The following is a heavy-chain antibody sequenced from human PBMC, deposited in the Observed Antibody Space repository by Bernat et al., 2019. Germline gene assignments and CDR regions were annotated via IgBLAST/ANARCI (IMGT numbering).Heavy chain of an antibody. CDR3: ARGGKISWFDP. CDR1: GDSISSGGYS. D-gene: IGHD6-25*01. V-gene: IGHV4-31*01. Sequence: QVHLQESGPGLVKPSQTLSLTCSVSGDSISSGGYSWSWIRQHPGKGLEWIGYIDYSGSTYYNPSLKGQVSTSVDTSKNQFSLKLSSVTAADTAVYYCARGGKISWFDPWGQGIFVIVSS. CDR2: IDYSGST. J-gene: IGHJ5*02.